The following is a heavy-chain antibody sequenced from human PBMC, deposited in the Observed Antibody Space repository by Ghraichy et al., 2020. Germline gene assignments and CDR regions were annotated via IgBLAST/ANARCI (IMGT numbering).Heavy chain of an antibody. V-gene: IGHV1-2*02. CDR2: INPNSDGT. D-gene: IGHD3-22*01. J-gene: IGHJ3*02. Sequence: ASVKVSCKASGYTFTDSDMHWVRQAPGQGLEWMGWINPNSDGTNSAQKFQGRVTMTRETSISTAYMELSRPRSDDTAVYYCARTGYYDSSGAFDIWGQGTMVTVSS. CDR3: ARTGYYDSSGAFDI. CDR1: GYTFTDSD.